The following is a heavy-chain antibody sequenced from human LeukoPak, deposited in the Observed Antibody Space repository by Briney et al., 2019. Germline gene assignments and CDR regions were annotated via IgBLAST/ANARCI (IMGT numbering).Heavy chain of an antibody. Sequence: GGSLRLSCAASGFTFSSYGMHWVRQAPGKGLEWVAVISYDGSNKYYADSVKGRFTISRDNSKNTLYLQMNSLRAEDTAVYYCAKEVRWYFGYWGQGTLVTASS. V-gene: IGHV3-30*18. D-gene: IGHD6-13*01. CDR2: ISYDGSNK. J-gene: IGHJ4*02. CDR1: GFTFSSYG. CDR3: AKEVRWYFGY.